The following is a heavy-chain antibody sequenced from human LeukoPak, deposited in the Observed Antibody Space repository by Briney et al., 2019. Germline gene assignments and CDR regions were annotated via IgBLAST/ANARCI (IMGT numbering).Heavy chain of an antibody. J-gene: IGHJ4*02. D-gene: IGHD2-21*02. CDR1: GGTFSSYA. CDR2: IIPIFGTA. Sequence: GASVKVSCKASGGTFSSYAISWVRQAPGQGLEWMGGIIPIFGTANYAQKFQGRVTITTDESTSTAYMELSSLRSEDTAVYYCAPIPNIVVVTFWGQGTLVTVSS. CDR3: APIPNIVVVTF. V-gene: IGHV1-69*05.